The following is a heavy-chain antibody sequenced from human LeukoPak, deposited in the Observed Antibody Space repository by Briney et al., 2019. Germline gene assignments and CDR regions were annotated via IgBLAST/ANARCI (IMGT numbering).Heavy chain of an antibody. CDR2: MNPNSGGT. D-gene: IGHD1-26*01. CDR1: GYTFTSYD. CDR3: ARDPSGGSYMD. Sequence: ASVKVSCKASGYTFTSYDINWVRQATGQGLEWMGWMNPNSGGTNYAQKFQGRVTMTRDTSISTAYMELSRLGSDDTAVYYCARDPSGGSYMDWGQGTLVTVSS. V-gene: IGHV1-2*02. J-gene: IGHJ4*02.